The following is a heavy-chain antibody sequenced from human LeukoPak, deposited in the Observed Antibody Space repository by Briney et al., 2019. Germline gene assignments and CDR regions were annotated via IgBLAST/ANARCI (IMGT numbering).Heavy chain of an antibody. D-gene: IGHD3-3*01. CDR2: IYYSGST. CDR3: ARDKSITIFGVTIYYFDY. CDR1: GGSISSYY. Sequence: SETLSLTCTVSGGSISSYYWSWIRQPPGKGLEWIGYIYYSGSTNYNPSLKSRVTISVDTSKNQFSLKLSSVTAADTAVYYCARDKSITIFGVTIYYFDYWGQGTLVTVSS. J-gene: IGHJ4*02. V-gene: IGHV4-59*01.